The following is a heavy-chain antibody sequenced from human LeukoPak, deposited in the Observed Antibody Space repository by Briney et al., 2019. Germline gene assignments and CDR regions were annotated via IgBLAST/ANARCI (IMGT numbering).Heavy chain of an antibody. CDR3: MRQDVGQLEFDY. CDR1: GFTFNVSG. D-gene: IGHD6-13*01. J-gene: IGHJ4*02. V-gene: IGHV3-73*01. CDR2: IRNKANNYVT. Sequence: GGSLRLSCAASGFTFNVSGMHWVRQASGKGLEWVGRIRNKANNYVTTYAASVKGRFTISRDDSKNTVYLQMNSLSTEDTAVYYCMRQDVGQLEFDYWGQGTLVTVSS.